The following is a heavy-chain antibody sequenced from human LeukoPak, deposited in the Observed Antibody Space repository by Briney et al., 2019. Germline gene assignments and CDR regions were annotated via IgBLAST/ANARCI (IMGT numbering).Heavy chain of an antibody. CDR1: GYTFINYS. Sequence: GASVKVSCKASGYTFINYSINWVRQATGQGLEWMGWMNPNSGNTGYAQNFQDRVTMTRNTSASTAYMELSSLISEDTAVYYCTRGGEGNYDFWRGYEGYFDAWSRGSLVTVSS. J-gene: IGHJ5*01. D-gene: IGHD3-3*01. V-gene: IGHV1-8*01. CDR3: TRGGEGNYDFWRGYEGYFDA. CDR2: MNPNSGNT.